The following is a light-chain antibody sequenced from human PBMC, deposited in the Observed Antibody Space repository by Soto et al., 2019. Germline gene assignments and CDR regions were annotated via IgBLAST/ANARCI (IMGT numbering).Light chain of an antibody. CDR1: QALSNY. Sequence: DIQLTQSSSVLSASFGDTVTITWRASQALSNYLAWYQQKPGKAPDLLIYSASTLQSGVPSRFSGSGSETEFTLTIRALQTEDFATYYCQEANTLPITFGQGTRLEIK. V-gene: IGKV1-9*01. J-gene: IGKJ5*01. CDR3: QEANTLPIT. CDR2: SAS.